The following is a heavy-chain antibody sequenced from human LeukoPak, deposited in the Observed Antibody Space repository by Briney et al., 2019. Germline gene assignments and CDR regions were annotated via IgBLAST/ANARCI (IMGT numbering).Heavy chain of an antibody. D-gene: IGHD6-19*01. CDR3: AKDTRIAVAGMGYFDY. Sequence: GGSLRLSCATSGFTFRTYAMTWVRQAPGKGLEWVSAISGSGGSTYYADSVKGRFTISRDNSKNTLYLQMNSLRAEDTAVYYCAKDTRIAVAGMGYFDYWGQGTLVTVSS. V-gene: IGHV3-23*01. CDR1: GFTFRTYA. J-gene: IGHJ4*02. CDR2: ISGSGGST.